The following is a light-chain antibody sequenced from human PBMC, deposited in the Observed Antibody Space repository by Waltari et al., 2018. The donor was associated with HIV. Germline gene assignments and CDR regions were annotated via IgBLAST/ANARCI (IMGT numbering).Light chain of an antibody. J-gene: IGLJ3*02. Sequence: QSVLTQPPSASGTPGQRVTIPCSGGSFNSGSNYVYWYQQFPGTAPRLLIYRNTLRPSGVPDRFSGSKSATSASLAISGLRSEDEADYFCAAWDDSVSGRVFGGGTKLTVL. CDR1: SFNSGSNY. CDR2: RNT. V-gene: IGLV1-47*01. CDR3: AAWDDSVSGRV.